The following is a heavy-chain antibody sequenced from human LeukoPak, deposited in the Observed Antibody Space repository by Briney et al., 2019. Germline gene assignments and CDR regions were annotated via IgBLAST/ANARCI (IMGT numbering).Heavy chain of an antibody. CDR3: ARVATTIAAAGDY. D-gene: IGHD6-13*01. J-gene: IGHJ4*02. CDR1: GYTFTGYY. V-gene: IGHV1-2*02. CDR2: INPNSGGT. Sequence: ASVKVSCKASGYTFTGYYMHWVRQAPGQGLEWIGWINPNSGGTNYAQKFQGRVTMTRDTSISTAYMELSRLRSDDTAVYYCARVATTIAAAGDYWGQGTLVTVSS.